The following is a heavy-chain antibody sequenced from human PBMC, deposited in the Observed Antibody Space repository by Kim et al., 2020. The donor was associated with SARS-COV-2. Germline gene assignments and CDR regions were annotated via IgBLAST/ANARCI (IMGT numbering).Heavy chain of an antibody. Sequence: GGSLRLSCAASGFTFSSYAMHWVRQAPGKGLEWVALISYDGSNKYYADSVKGRFTISRDNSKNTLYLQMSSLRTEDTAVYYCAKRGVYGDYPLYLECWG. CDR1: GFTFSSYA. J-gene: IGHJ1*01. V-gene: IGHV3-30*18. D-gene: IGHD4-17*01. CDR3: AKRGVYGDYPLYLEC. CDR2: ISYDGSNK.